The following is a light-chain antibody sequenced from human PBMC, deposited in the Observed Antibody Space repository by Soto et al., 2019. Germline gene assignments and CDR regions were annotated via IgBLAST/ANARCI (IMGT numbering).Light chain of an antibody. V-gene: IGKV1-6*01. CDR2: AAS. J-gene: IGKJ1*01. CDR3: LQDYDYPWT. CDR1: QGIRSN. Sequence: ATQMTQSPSSLSASVGDRVTITCRASQGIRSNLGWFQQKPGKAPKVLIFAASNLFNGVPSRFSGSGSGTDFTLTISSVQPEDLATYYCLQDYDYPWTFGQGTKVEIK.